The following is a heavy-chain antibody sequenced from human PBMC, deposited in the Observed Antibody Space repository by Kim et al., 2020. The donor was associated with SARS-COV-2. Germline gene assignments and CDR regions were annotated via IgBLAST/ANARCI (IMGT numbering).Heavy chain of an antibody. CDR3: ARDRFRPMIATLYGMDV. V-gene: IGHV3-21*04. CDR2: ISSSSSYI. J-gene: IGHJ6*02. Sequence: GGSLRLSCAASGFTFSSYSMNWVRQAPGKGLEWVSSISSSSSYIYYADSVKGRFTISRDNAKNSLYLQMNSLRAEDTAVYYCARDRFRPMIATLYGMDVWGQGTTVTVSS. D-gene: IGHD3-22*01. CDR1: GFTFSSYS.